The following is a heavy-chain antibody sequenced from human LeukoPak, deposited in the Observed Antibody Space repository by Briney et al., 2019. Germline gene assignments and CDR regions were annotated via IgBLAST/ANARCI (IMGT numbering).Heavy chain of an antibody. CDR3: ARDLVGSGRPFDY. D-gene: IGHD6-19*01. V-gene: IGHV4-4*07. CDR2: IYPSGST. CDR1: GGSISSYF. J-gene: IGHJ4*02. Sequence: TSETLSLTCIVSGGSISSYFWSWIRQPAGKGLEWIGRIYPSGSTNYNPSLKSRVTMSVDTSKNEFSLRLNSVTAADTAVYYCARDLVGSGRPFDYWGQGTLVTVSS.